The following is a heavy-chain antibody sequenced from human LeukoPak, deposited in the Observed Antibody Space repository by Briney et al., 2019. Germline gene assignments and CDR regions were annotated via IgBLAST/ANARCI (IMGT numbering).Heavy chain of an antibody. J-gene: IGHJ6*02. CDR2: ISYDGSNK. CDR3: ARGPYYYGMDV. CDR1: GFTFSSYA. Sequence: RSLRLSCAASGFTFSSYAMHWVRQAPGKGLEWVAVISYDGSNKYYADSVKGRFTISRDNSKNTLYLQMNSLRAEDTAVYYCARGPYYYGMDVWGQGTTVTVSS. V-gene: IGHV3-30-3*01.